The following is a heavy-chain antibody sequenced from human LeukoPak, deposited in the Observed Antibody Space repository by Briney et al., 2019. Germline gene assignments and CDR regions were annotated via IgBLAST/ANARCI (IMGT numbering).Heavy chain of an antibody. CDR1: GYTFTGYY. Sequence: ASVKVSCKASGYTFTGYYMHWVRQAPGQGLEWMGWINPNSGGTNYAQKFQGRVTMTRDTSISTAYMELSRLRSDDTAVYYCARERGYSYGPGGFDYWGQGTLVTVSS. CDR2: INPNSGGT. D-gene: IGHD5-18*01. J-gene: IGHJ4*02. V-gene: IGHV1-2*02. CDR3: ARERGYSYGPGGFDY.